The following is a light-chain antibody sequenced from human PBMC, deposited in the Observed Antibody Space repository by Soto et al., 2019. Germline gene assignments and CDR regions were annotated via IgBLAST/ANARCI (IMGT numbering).Light chain of an antibody. J-gene: IGKJ1*01. V-gene: IGKV3-15*01. CDR1: QSVSSN. CDR2: GAS. Sequence: ETGIRQSPATMSVSPGERDTLSCRASQSVSSNLAWYQQKPGQAPRLLIYGASTRATGIPARFSGSGSGTEFTLTISSLQSEDFAVYYCQQYNNWGTFGQGTKVEIK. CDR3: QQYNNWGT.